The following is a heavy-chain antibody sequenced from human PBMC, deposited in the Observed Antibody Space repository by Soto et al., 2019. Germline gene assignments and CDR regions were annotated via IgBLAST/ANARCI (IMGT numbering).Heavy chain of an antibody. CDR2: ISYDGSNK. V-gene: IGHV3-30*18. CDR3: AKVEGSYSSSGSLDY. Sequence: QVQLVESGGGVVQPGRSLRLSCAASGFTFSSYGMHWVRRAPGKGLEWVAVISYDGSNKYYADSVKGRFTISRDNSKNTLYLQMNSLRAEDTAVYYCAKVEGSYSSSGSLDYWGQGTLVTVSS. J-gene: IGHJ4*02. CDR1: GFTFSSYG. D-gene: IGHD6-6*01.